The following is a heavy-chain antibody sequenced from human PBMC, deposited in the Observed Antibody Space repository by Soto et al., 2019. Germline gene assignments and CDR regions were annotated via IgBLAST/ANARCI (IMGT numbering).Heavy chain of an antibody. CDR3: AREEGLAVAGMDYYYGMDV. CDR2: INPNSGGT. D-gene: IGHD6-19*01. CDR1: GYTFTGYY. V-gene: IGHV1-2*04. Sequence: ASVKVSCKASGYTFTGYYMHWVRQAPGQGLGWMGWINPNSGGTNYAQKFQGWVTMTRDTSISTAYMELSRLRSDDTAVYYCAREEGLAVAGMDYYYGMDVWGQGTTVTVSS. J-gene: IGHJ6*02.